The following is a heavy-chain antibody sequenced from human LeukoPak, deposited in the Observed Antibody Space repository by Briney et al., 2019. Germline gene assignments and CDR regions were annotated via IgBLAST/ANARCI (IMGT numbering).Heavy chain of an antibody. Sequence: PGGSLRLSCAASGFTFSSYSMNWGRQAPGKGLKWVSSISSSSSYIYYADSVKGRFTISRDNAKNSLYLQMNSLRAEDTAVYYCARDAYYYDSSGYYSDAFDIWGQGTMVTVSS. J-gene: IGHJ3*02. V-gene: IGHV3-21*01. D-gene: IGHD3-22*01. CDR2: ISSSSSYI. CDR1: GFTFSSYS. CDR3: ARDAYYYDSSGYYSDAFDI.